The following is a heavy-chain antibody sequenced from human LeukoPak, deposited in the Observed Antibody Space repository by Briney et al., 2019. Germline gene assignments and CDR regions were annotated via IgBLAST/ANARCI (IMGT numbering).Heavy chain of an antibody. CDR1: GGSISSCY. V-gene: IGHV4-59*08. J-gene: IGHJ6*02. D-gene: IGHD5-18*01. CDR2: IYYSGST. CDR3: ARHGSTAMADYYYYGMDV. Sequence: SETLSLTCTVSGGSISSCYWSWIRQPPGKGLEWIGYIYYSGSTNYNPSLKSRVTISVDTSKNQFSLKLSSVTAADTAVYYCARHGSTAMADYYYYGMDVWGQGTTVTVSS.